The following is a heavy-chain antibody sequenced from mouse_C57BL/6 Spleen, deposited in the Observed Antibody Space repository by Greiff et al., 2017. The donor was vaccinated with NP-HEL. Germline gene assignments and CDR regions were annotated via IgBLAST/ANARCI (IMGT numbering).Heavy chain of an antibody. V-gene: IGHV5-9*01. CDR2: LSGGGGNT. CDR1: GFTFSSYT. J-gene: IGHJ2*01. Sequence: VESGGGLVKPGGSLKLSCAASGFTFSSYTMCGVRQTPEKRLEWVATLSGGGGNTYYPDSVKGRFTISRDNAKNTLYLQMSSLRSEDTALYYCARQITTVVAYYFDYWGKGTTLTVSS. D-gene: IGHD1-1*01. CDR3: ARQITTVVAYYFDY.